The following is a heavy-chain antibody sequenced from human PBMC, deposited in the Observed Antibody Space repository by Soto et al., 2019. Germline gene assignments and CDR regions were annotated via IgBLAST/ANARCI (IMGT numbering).Heavy chain of an antibody. D-gene: IGHD4-17*01. CDR1: GGSISSGGYS. Sequence: PSETLSLTCAVSGGSISSGGYSWSWVRQPPGKGLEWIGYIYHSGSTNYNTSLKSRANISVDTSKNQFSLKLNSVTAADTAVYYCARGHPTAFDPWGQGTLVTVSS. CDR3: ARGHPTAFDP. CDR2: IYHSGST. J-gene: IGHJ5*02. V-gene: IGHV4-30-2*01.